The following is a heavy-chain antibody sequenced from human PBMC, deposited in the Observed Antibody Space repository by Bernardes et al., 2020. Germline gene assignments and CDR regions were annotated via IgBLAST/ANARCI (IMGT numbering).Heavy chain of an antibody. CDR2: IYWDDDK. D-gene: IGHD3-22*01. CDR1: GFSLTTTGVG. V-gene: IGHV2-5*02. J-gene: IGHJ4*02. CDR3: AHVSDVIGYSNPFDF. Sequence: SGPTLVKPTQTLTLTCTFSGFSLTTTGVGVGWSRQPPGKALEWLALIYWDDDKRYTPSLKSRLTVTKDSSKNQVVLTMTNMDPVDTATYYCAHVSDVIGYSNPFDFWGQGTLVTVSS.